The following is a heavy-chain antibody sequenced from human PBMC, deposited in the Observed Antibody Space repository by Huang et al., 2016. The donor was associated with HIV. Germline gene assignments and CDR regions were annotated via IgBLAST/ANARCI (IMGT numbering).Heavy chain of an antibody. CDR3: ARSAYGDLDY. CDR2: MNPNTGNT. D-gene: IGHD4-17*01. CDR1: GYTFTNYD. Sequence: QVHLVQSGAEVKKPGASVKVSCKASGYTFTNYDINWVRQAPGRGLEWRGWMNPNTGNTGFAQSFQGRVNMTRKTSITTAYMELTSLTSEDTAVYYCARSAYGDLDYWGLGTLVIVSS. V-gene: IGHV1-8*02. J-gene: IGHJ4*02.